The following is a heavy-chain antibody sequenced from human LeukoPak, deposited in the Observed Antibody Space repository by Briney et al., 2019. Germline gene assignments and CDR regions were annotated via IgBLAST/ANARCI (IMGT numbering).Heavy chain of an antibody. D-gene: IGHD3-3*01. J-gene: IGHJ4*02. Sequence: ASVKVSCKVSGYTLTELSMHWVRQAPGKGLEWMGGFDPEDGETIYAQKFQGRVTMTEDTSTDTAYMELSSLRSEDTAVYYCARGLRYYDFWSGYFDYWGQGTLVTVSS. V-gene: IGHV1-24*01. CDR2: FDPEDGET. CDR1: GYTLTELS. CDR3: ARGLRYYDFWSGYFDY.